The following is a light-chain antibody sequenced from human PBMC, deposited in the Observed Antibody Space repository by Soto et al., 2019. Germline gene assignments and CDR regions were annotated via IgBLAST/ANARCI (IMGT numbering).Light chain of an antibody. CDR3: AAWDDSLNGHV. V-gene: IGLV1-44*01. CDR1: SSNIGTSS. Sequence: QSVLTQPHSASGTPGQRVTISCSGSSSNIGTSSVHWFQQLPGTAPKLLISTTNQRPSGVPERFSGSKSGTSASLATCGLQSEEEADYYWAAWDDSLNGHVFGTGTKVTVL. CDR2: TTN. J-gene: IGLJ1*01.